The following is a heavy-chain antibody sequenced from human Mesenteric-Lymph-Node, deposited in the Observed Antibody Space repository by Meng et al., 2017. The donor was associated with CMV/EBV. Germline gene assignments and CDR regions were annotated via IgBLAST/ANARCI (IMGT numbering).Heavy chain of an antibody. V-gene: IGHV1-8*01. Sequence: ASVKVSCKASGYTFTSYDINWVRQATGQGLEWMGWMNPNSGNTGYAQKFQGRVTMTRNTSISTAYMELSSLRSEETAVYYCASYYCSSTSCLPWGQGTLVTVSS. J-gene: IGHJ5*02. CDR3: ASYYCSSTSCLP. D-gene: IGHD2-2*01. CDR1: GYTFTSYD. CDR2: MNPNSGNT.